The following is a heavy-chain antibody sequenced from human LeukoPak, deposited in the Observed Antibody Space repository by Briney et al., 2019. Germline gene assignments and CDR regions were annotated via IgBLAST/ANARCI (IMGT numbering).Heavy chain of an antibody. CDR1: GYTFTSYG. D-gene: IGHD6-19*01. CDR2: ISAYNGNT. Sequence: EASVKVSCKASGYTFTSYGISWVRQAPGQGLEWMGWISAYNGNTNYAQKLQGRVTITTDTSTSTAYMELRSLRSDDTAVYYCARVPIYSSGWYYGYWGQGTLVTVSS. CDR3: ARVPIYSSGWYYGY. V-gene: IGHV1-18*04. J-gene: IGHJ4*02.